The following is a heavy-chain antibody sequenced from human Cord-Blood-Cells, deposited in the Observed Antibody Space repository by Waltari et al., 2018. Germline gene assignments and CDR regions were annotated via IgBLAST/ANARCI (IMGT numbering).Heavy chain of an antibody. V-gene: IGHV4-34*01. CDR1: GGSFSGYY. D-gene: IGHD4-17*01. J-gene: IGHJ4*02. CDR2: INHSGST. Sequence: QVQLQQWGAGLLKPSETLSLTCAVYGGSFSGYYWSWIRQPPGKGLEWIGEINHSGSTNYNPSRKSRVTISVDTSKNQFSLKLSSVTAADTAVYYCARFCTATVVSHFDYWGQGTLVTVSS. CDR3: ARFCTATVVSHFDY.